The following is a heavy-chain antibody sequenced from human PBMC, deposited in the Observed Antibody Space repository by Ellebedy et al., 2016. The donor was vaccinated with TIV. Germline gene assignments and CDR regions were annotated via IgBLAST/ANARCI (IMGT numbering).Heavy chain of an antibody. V-gene: IGHV4-39*01. CDR3: ARPKRELARDYYYYYYIDV. CDR2: IYYSGSS. D-gene: IGHD1-7*01. CDR1: GGSINSSNSY. J-gene: IGHJ6*03. Sequence: GSLRLXXSVSGGSINSSNSYWAWIRQTPGKGLEWIGSIYYSGSSHYNPSLKSRVTISIDTAKNQFSLKLSSVTVADTAVYYCARPKRELARDYYYYYYIDVWGRGTTVTVSS.